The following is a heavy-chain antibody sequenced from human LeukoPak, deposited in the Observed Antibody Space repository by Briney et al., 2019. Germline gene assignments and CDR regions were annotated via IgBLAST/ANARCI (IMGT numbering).Heavy chain of an antibody. J-gene: IGHJ4*02. CDR2: VSNNGGSA. Sequence: GWALRLSCGASVFTFSNHALIWVRQAPREGREWVSGVSNNGGSAYYALSVKGRFTISRDNSRSPLYLQMNSRRAEDTAVYYCEKGLRLGELSSGFDYWGQGTLVTVSS. D-gene: IGHD3-16*02. CDR1: VFTFSNHA. CDR3: EKGLRLGELSSGFDY. V-gene: IGHV3-23*01.